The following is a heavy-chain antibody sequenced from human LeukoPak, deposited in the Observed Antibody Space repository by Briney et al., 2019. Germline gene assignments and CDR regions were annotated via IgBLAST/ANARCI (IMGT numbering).Heavy chain of an antibody. CDR1: GFTFSSYG. D-gene: IGHD3-22*01. Sequence: GGSLRLSCAASGFTFSSYGMHWVRQAPGKGLEWVAVIWDDASNRYYADSVKGRFTISRDNSKNTLYLQMNSLRTEDTATYYCAKEGRLTVAAVVVENYFDYWGQGTPVTVSA. CDR3: AKEGRLTVAAVVVENYFDY. V-gene: IGHV3-33*06. CDR2: IWDDASNR. J-gene: IGHJ4*02.